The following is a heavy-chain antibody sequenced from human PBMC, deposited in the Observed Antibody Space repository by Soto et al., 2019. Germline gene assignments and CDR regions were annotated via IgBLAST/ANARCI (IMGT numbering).Heavy chain of an antibody. Sequence: SETLSLTCTVSCGSISSSSYCWVWIPQPPGKGLEWFGNIHYRGSTYYNASPKSRVTISVATSQNHFSLKLSSVTAADSAGYFCARVLGYYLDSWGQGTL. J-gene: IGHJ4*02. CDR2: IHYRGST. D-gene: IGHD3-10*01. V-gene: IGHV4-39*01. CDR1: CGSISSSSYC. CDR3: ARVLGYYLDS.